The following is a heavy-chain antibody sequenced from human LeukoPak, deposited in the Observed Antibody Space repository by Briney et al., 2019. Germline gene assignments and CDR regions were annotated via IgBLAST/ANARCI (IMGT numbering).Heavy chain of an antibody. CDR3: AKEAHRVGRPLFGY. CDR1: GFIFTDYA. D-gene: IGHD3-10*01. CDR2: IGADDLGT. J-gene: IGHJ4*02. Sequence: GGSLRLSCAASGFIFTDYAMSWVRQTPGKGLEWVSGIGADDLGTYYADSVKGRFTISRDISRTTLYLQMNSVRAEDTAVYYCAKEAHRVGRPLFGYWGQGTPVTVSS. V-gene: IGHV3-23*01.